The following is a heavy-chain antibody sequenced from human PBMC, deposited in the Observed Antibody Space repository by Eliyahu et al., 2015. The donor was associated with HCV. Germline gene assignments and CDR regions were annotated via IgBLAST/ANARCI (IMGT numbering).Heavy chain of an antibody. Sequence: QVQLQESGPGLVKPSQTLSLTCTXPGGSXSSGSYYWSWIRQPAGKGLEWIGRIYTSGSTNYNPSLKSRVTISVDTSKNQFSLKLSSVTAADTAVYYCARIAVAAVFYYFDYWGQGTLVTVSS. CDR1: GGSXSSGSYY. CDR2: IYTSGST. CDR3: ARIAVAAVFYYFDY. V-gene: IGHV4-61*02. D-gene: IGHD6-19*01. J-gene: IGHJ4*02.